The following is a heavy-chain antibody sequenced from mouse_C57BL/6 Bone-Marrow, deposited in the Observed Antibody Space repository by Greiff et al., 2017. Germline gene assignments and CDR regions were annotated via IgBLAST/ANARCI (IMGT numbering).Heavy chain of an antibody. J-gene: IGHJ4*01. Sequence: EVMLQQSGAELVKPGASVKLSCTASGFNIKDYYMHWVKQRTEQGLEWIGRIDPEDGETKYAPQFQGKATITADTSSNTAYLQLSSLTSEDTAVYYCARYRAPHYYAMDYWGQGTSVTVSS. CDR1: GFNIKDYY. CDR3: ARYRAPHYYAMDY. CDR2: IDPEDGET. V-gene: IGHV14-2*01. D-gene: IGHD2-14*01.